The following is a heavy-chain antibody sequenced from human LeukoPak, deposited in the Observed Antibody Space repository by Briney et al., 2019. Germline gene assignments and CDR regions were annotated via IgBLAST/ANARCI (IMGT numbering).Heavy chain of an antibody. V-gene: IGHV3-7*04. CDR2: IKQDGSEK. Sequence: GGSPRLSCAASGFTFSIYWMSWVRQAPGKGLEWVAGIKQDGSEKSYVDSVKGRFTISRDNAKNSLYLQMNSLRAEDTAVYYCARGGYQLLRYWGQGTLVTVSS. CDR1: GFTFSIYW. CDR3: ARGGYQLLRY. D-gene: IGHD2-2*01. J-gene: IGHJ4*02.